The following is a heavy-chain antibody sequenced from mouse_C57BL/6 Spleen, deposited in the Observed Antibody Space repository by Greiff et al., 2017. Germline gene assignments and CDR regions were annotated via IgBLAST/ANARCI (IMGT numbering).Heavy chain of an antibody. CDR3: ARVPRDYDGRY. Sequence: QVQLKESGAELMRPGASVKLSCKATGFTITGYWIEWVKQRPGHGLEWIGEILPGSGSTNYTEKFKGKDTFTADTSSNTAYMQLSSLTPEDSAIYYCARVPRDYDGRYWGQGTTLTVSS. D-gene: IGHD2-4*01. V-gene: IGHV1-9*01. J-gene: IGHJ2*01. CDR1: GFTITGYW. CDR2: ILPGSGST.